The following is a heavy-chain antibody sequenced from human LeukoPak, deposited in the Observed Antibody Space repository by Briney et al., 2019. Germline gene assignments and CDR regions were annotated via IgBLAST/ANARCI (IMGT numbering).Heavy chain of an antibody. D-gene: IGHD3-16*01. CDR2: ITNSGSYT. J-gene: IGHJ3*02. V-gene: IGHV3-11*06. Sequence: GGSLRLSCAAFGFTFTDYYMSWIRQAPGKGLDWDSYITNSGSYTKYADSVKGRFTISRDNAKNSLDLQMNSLRAEDTAVYYCARRITAGDAFDIWGQGTMVTVSS. CDR3: ARRITAGDAFDI. CDR1: GFTFTDYY.